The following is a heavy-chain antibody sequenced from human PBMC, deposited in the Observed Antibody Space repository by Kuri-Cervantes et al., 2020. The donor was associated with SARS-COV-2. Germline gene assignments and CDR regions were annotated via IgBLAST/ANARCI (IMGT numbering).Heavy chain of an antibody. V-gene: IGHV4-39*01. J-gene: IGHJ5*02. D-gene: IGHD3-3*01. Sequence: SETLSLTCTVPGGSISSSSYYWGWIRPPPGKGLEWIGSIYYSGSTYYNPSLKSRVTISVDTSKNQFSLKLSSVTAADTAVYYCARQMMSSITIFGVVITRNWFDPWGQGTLVTVSS. CDR3: ARQMMSSITIFGVVITRNWFDP. CDR1: GGSISSSSYY. CDR2: IYYSGST.